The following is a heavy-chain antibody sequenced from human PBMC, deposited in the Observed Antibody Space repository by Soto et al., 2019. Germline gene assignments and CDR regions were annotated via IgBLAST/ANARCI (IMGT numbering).Heavy chain of an antibody. Sequence: GGSLRLSCAASGFTFSSYDMHWVRQAPGKGLEWVGIIWYDGSNKYYADSVKGRFTISRDNSKNTLYLEVNSLRPDDTAVYYCARSFRQWLVDSWGQGALVTVSS. V-gene: IGHV3-33*01. D-gene: IGHD6-19*01. CDR2: IWYDGSNK. CDR3: ARSFRQWLVDS. J-gene: IGHJ4*02. CDR1: GFTFSSYD.